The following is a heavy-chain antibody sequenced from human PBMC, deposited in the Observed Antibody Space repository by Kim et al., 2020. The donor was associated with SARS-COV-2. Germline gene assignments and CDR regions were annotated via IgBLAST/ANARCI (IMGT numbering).Heavy chain of an antibody. CDR1: GFTFEDYA. J-gene: IGHJ6*02. Sequence: GGSLRLSCAASGFTFEDYAVHWVRQAPGKGLELVSTISWNSGSVGYSDSVKGRFTISRDNAKNSLYLQMNSLRAEDTALYFCAKSSAAGQYYYGMDVWG. D-gene: IGHD6-13*01. CDR2: ISWNSGSV. CDR3: AKSSAAGQYYYGMDV. V-gene: IGHV3-9*01.